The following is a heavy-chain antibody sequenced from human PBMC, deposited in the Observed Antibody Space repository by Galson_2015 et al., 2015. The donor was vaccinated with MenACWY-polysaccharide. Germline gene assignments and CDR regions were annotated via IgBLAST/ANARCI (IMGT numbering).Heavy chain of an antibody. CDR2: IYPGDSDT. Sequence: QSGAEVKKPGESLKISCKGSGYSFTSYWIGWVRQMPGKGLEWMGIIYPGDSDTRYSPSFQGQVTISADKSISTAYLQWSSLKASDTAMYYCARSSKRWLQSGGLDYWGQGTLVTVSS. J-gene: IGHJ4*02. D-gene: IGHD5-24*01. CDR1: GYSFTSYW. V-gene: IGHV5-51*01. CDR3: ARSSKRWLQSGGLDY.